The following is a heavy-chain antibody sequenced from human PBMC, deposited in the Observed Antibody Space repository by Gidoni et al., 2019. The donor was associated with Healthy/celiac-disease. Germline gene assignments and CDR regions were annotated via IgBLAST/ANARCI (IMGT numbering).Heavy chain of an antibody. CDR2: ISYDGSNK. J-gene: IGHJ4*02. V-gene: IGHV3-30*18. CDR1: GFTFSSYG. D-gene: IGHD1-26*01. CDR3: AKDYTVGANDY. Sequence: QVQLVESGGGVVQPGRYLRRSCAASGFTFSSYGMHWVRQAPGKGLEWVAVISYDGSNKYYADSVKGRFTISRDNSKNTLYLQMNSLRAEDTAVYYCAKDYTVGANDYWGQGTLVTVSS.